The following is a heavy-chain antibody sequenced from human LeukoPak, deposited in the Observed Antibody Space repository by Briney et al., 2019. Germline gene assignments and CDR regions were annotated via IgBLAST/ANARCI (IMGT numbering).Heavy chain of an antibody. CDR2: IKWNGGST. J-gene: IGHJ6*03. Sequence: PGGSLRLSSAASGFTSSDYGMSGGCDTPQGRLWWGSGIKWNGGSTGYADSVKGRFTISRDNAKNSLYLQMNSLRAEDTALYYCARESYSGGYYYYMDVWGKGTTVTVSS. D-gene: IGHD6-19*01. V-gene: IGHV3-20*03. CDR3: ARESYSGGYYYYMDV. CDR1: GFTSSDYG.